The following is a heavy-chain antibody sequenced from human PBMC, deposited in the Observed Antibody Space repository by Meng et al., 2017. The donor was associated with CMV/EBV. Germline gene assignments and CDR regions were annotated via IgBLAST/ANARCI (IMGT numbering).Heavy chain of an antibody. CDR2: IIPIFGTA. V-gene: IGHV1-69*05. CDR1: GGTFSSYA. CDR3: ARQDTARDTTNYYYYYGMDV. D-gene: IGHD5-18*01. Sequence: SEKVSCKASGGTFSSYAISWVRQAPGQGLEWMGGIIPIFGTANYAQKFQGRVTITTDESTSTAYMELSSLRSEDTAVYYCARQDTARDTTNYYYYYGMDVWGQGTTVTVSS. J-gene: IGHJ6*02.